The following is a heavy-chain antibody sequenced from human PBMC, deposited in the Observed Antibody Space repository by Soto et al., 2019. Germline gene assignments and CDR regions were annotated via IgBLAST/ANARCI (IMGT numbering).Heavy chain of an antibody. Sequence: PSETLSLTCTVSGGSISSGDYYWSWFRQPPGKGLEWIGYIYYSVSTNYNPSLKSRVTISVDTSKNQFSLKLSSVTAADTAVYYCARRYGRNSDYWGQGTLVTVSS. V-gene: IGHV4-61*08. CDR3: ARRYGRNSDY. J-gene: IGHJ4*02. CDR2: IYYSVST. D-gene: IGHD1-20*01. CDR1: GGSISSGDYY.